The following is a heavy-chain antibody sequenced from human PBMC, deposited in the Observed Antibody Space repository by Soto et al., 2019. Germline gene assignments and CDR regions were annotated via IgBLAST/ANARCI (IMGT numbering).Heavy chain of an antibody. J-gene: IGHJ6*02. V-gene: IGHV3-21*01. CDR1: GFTFSSYS. D-gene: IGHD2-2*01. CDR2: ISSSSSYI. Sequence: EVQLVESGGGLVKPGGSLRLSCAASGFTFSSYSMNWVRQAPGKGLEWVSSISSSSSYIYYADSVKGRFTISRDNAKNSLYLQMNSLRAEDTAVYYCARDNIVVVPAAPRGPNYYYYGMDVWGQGTTVTVSS. CDR3: ARDNIVVVPAAPRGPNYYYYGMDV.